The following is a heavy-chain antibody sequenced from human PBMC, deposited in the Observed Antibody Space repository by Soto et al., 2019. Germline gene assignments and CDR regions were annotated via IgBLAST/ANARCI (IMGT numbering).Heavy chain of an antibody. CDR1: GGSISSGGYY. Sequence: SETLSLTCTVSGGSISSGGYYWSWIRQHPGKGLEWIGYIYYSGSTYYNPSLKSRVTISVDTSKNQFSLRLSSVTAADTAVYYCARVVVVAANPADYYYYYTDVWGKATTVTVS. CDR2: IYYSGST. D-gene: IGHD2-15*01. CDR3: ARVVVVAANPADYYYYYTDV. J-gene: IGHJ6*03. V-gene: IGHV4-31*02.